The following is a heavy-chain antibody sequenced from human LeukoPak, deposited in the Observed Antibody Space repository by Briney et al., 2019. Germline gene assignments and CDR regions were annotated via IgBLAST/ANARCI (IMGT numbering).Heavy chain of an antibody. CDR2: ISSSGSTI. Sequence: GGSLRLSCAASGFTFSDYYMSWIRQAPGKGLEWVSYISSSGSTIYYADSVKGRFTISRDNAKNSLYLQMNSLRAEDTAVYYCASTRGYSGYDALVLDYWGQGTLVTVSS. D-gene: IGHD5-12*01. CDR3: ASTRGYSGYDALVLDY. CDR1: GFTFSDYY. V-gene: IGHV3-11*01. J-gene: IGHJ4*02.